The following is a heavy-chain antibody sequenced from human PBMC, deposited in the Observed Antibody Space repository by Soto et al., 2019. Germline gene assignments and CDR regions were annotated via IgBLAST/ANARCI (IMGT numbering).Heavy chain of an antibody. D-gene: IGHD6-25*01. J-gene: IGHJ4*02. CDR3: AKVLYSSGWPYYFDF. CDR1: GFTFSSYA. V-gene: IGHV3-23*01. CDR2: ISGSGGST. Sequence: GGSLRLSCAASGFTFSSYAMSWVRQAPGKGLEWVSAISGSGGSTYYADSVKGRFTISRDNSKNTLYLQMNSLRAEDTAVYYCAKVLYSSGWPYYFDFWGQGTLVIVSS.